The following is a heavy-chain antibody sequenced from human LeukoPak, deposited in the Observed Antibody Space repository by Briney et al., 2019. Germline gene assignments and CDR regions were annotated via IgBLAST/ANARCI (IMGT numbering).Heavy chain of an antibody. CDR1: GFTFSTYA. CDR3: ANIGDLVGATPFDY. D-gene: IGHD1-26*01. J-gene: IGHJ4*02. Sequence: GGSLRLSCAASGFTFSTYAMSWVRQAPGKGLEWVSVISGSGGSTYYADSVKGRFTISRDDSRNTLYLQMNSLRAEDTAVYYCANIGDLVGATPFDYWGQGTLVTVSS. CDR2: ISGSGGST. V-gene: IGHV3-23*01.